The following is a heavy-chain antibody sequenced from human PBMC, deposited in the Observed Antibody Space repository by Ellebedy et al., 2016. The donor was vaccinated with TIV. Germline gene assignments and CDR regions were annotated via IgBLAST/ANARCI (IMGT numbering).Heavy chain of an antibody. J-gene: IGHJ4*02. Sequence: ASVKVSCKVSGYSLLELSMHWMRQVPGKGLEWMGGFDPEDGETTYSQKFRGRVTITADRSTSTAYIELSSLRPEDTAVYYCAGRPGRSLGEVSPLDYWGQGTLVTVSS. CDR3: AGRPGRSLGEVSPLDY. V-gene: IGHV1-24*01. CDR2: FDPEDGET. CDR1: GYSLLELS. D-gene: IGHD3-16*02.